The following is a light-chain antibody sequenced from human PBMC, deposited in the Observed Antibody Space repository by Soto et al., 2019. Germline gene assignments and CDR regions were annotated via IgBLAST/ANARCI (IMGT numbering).Light chain of an antibody. Sequence: DIVLTHSPGTLSFSPGERATLSCRASQSVSSSYLAWYQQKPGQAPRLLIYGASSRATGIPDRFSGSGSGTDFTLTISRLEPEDFAVYYCQQYGSSPWTFGQGTKVDIK. CDR2: GAS. J-gene: IGKJ1*01. CDR1: QSVSSSY. CDR3: QQYGSSPWT. V-gene: IGKV3-20*01.